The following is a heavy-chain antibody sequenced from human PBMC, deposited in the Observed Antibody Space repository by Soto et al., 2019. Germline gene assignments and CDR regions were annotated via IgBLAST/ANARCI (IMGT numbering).Heavy chain of an antibody. J-gene: IGHJ6*03. CDR2: IYYSGST. CDR3: ARHNYMDV. CDR1: GGSINSYY. Sequence: SETLSLTCIVSGGSINSYYWSWIRQPPGKGLEWIGHIYYSGSTNYNPSLKSRVTISVDTSKTQFSLKLSSVTAADTAVYYCARHNYMDVWGKGTTVTVSS. V-gene: IGHV4-59*08.